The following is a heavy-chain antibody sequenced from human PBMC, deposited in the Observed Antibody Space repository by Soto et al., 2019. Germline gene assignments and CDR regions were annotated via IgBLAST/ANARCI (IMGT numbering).Heavy chain of an antibody. Sequence: PGGSLRLSCAASGFTFNSYTMAWVRQAPGKGLEWVSSISGSGGSPSYADSVQGRFTISRDNSRNTISLQMNSLRAEDTATYYCAIARCTGTSCYFPVYGGQGSLVTVS. CDR1: GFTFNSYT. CDR2: ISGSGGSP. V-gene: IGHV3-23*01. D-gene: IGHD2-8*02. CDR3: AIARCTGTSCYFPVY. J-gene: IGHJ4*02.